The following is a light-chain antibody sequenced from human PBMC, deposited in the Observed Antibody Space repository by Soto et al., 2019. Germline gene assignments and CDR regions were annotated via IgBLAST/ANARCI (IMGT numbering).Light chain of an antibody. Sequence: QSVLTQPASVSGSPGQSITISCTGTSSDVGGYNYVSWYQQHPGKAPKLMIYEVSNRPSGDSNRFSGSKSGNTASLTISGLHAEDEAAYYCSSYTSSSTQVFRSWTKVTV. J-gene: IGLJ1*01. V-gene: IGLV2-14*01. CDR1: SSDVGGYNY. CDR3: SSYTSSSTQV. CDR2: EVS.